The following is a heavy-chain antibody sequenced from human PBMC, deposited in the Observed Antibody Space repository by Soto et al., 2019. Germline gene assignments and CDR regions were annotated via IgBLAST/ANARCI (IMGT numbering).Heavy chain of an antibody. J-gene: IGHJ4*02. Sequence: SETLSLTCTVSGGSISSGGYYWSWIRQHPGKGLEWIGYIYYSGSTYYNPSLKSRVTISVDTSKNQFSLKLSSVTAADTAVYYCARGRVAPNYYDSSGYDYWGQGTLVTVSS. D-gene: IGHD3-22*01. CDR2: IYYSGST. V-gene: IGHV4-31*03. CDR1: GGSISSGGYY. CDR3: ARGRVAPNYYDSSGYDY.